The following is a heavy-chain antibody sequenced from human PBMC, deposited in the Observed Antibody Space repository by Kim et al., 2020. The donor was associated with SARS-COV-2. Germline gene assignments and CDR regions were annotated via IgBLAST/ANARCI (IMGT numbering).Heavy chain of an antibody. V-gene: IGHV3-48*02. CDR3: ARLGYCSSTSCRRDNAFDI. CDR1: GFTFSSYS. J-gene: IGHJ3*02. Sequence: GGSLRLSCAASGFTFSSYSMTWVRQAPGKGLEWVSYISSSSSTIYYADSVKGRFTISRDDARDSLYLQMNSLRDEDTAVYHCARLGYCSSTSCRRDNAFDIWGQGTMVTVSS. CDR2: ISSSSSTI. D-gene: IGHD2-2*01.